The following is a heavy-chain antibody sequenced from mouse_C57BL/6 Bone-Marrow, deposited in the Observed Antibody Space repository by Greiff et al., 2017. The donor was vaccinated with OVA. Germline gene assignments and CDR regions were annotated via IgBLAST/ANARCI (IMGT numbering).Heavy chain of an antibody. CDR2: IDPSDSYT. Sequence: QVQLQQPGAELVKPGASVKLSCKASGYTFTSYWMQWVKQRPGQGLEWIGEIDPSDSYTNYNQKFKGKATLTVDTSSSTAYMQLSSLTSEDSAVYYCARYGISYGRSHWYFDVWGTGTTVTVSS. V-gene: IGHV1-50*01. J-gene: IGHJ1*03. CDR1: GYTFTSYW. D-gene: IGHD1-1*01. CDR3: ARYGISYGRSHWYFDV.